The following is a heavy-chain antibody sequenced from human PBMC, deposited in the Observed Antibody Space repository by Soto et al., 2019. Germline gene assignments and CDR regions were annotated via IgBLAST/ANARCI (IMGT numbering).Heavy chain of an antibody. J-gene: IGHJ4*02. D-gene: IGHD3-3*01. Sequence: QVQLVQSGAEVKKPGASVKVSCKASGYTFTSYGISWVRQAPGQGLEWMGWISAYNGNTNYAQKLQGRVTMTTDTSTSTAYMELRSLRSDDTAVYYCAREKTPYYDFWSGYSKTLAYWGQGILVTVSS. CDR3: AREKTPYYDFWSGYSKTLAY. V-gene: IGHV1-18*04. CDR2: ISAYNGNT. CDR1: GYTFTSYG.